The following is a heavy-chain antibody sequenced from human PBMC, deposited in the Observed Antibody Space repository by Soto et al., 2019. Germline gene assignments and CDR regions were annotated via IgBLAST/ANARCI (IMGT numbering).Heavy chain of an antibody. D-gene: IGHD2-15*01. V-gene: IGHV4-30-4*01. Sequence: QVQLQESGPGLVKPSQTLSLTCIVSGDSISSGDYYWSWIRQPPGKGLEWIGYIYSSGNKYYKTSRKIRLTITVDTSKNQFALDLISVTAADTAVYFCARVHAGGVEWFDPWGQGTLVTVSS. CDR1: GDSISSGDYY. CDR2: IYSSGNK. CDR3: ARVHAGGVEWFDP. J-gene: IGHJ5*02.